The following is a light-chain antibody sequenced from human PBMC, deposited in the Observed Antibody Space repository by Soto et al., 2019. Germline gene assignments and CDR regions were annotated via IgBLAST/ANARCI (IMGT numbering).Light chain of an antibody. Sequence: EIVLTQSPGTLSLSPGERATLSCRASQSLSNNYLAWYQQKPGHAPRLLISDASRRAAAIPDRFSGSGSGTDVTLTSSSLEPEDFAVYYCQQYGTSPQNTFGGGTKVEIK. CDR3: QQYGTSPQNT. CDR2: DAS. J-gene: IGKJ4*01. V-gene: IGKV3-20*01. CDR1: QSLSNNY.